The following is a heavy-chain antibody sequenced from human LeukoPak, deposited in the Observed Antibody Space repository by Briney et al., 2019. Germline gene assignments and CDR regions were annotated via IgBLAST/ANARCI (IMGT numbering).Heavy chain of an antibody. V-gene: IGHV3-11*04. J-gene: IGHJ4*02. Sequence: KPGGSLRLSCAASGFTFTDYWMSWIRQAPGKGLEWISYISISGGTIYYAESVKGRFTISRDNAKSSLYLQMNSLRGEDTAVYYCGRVGQFDSWGQGTLVTVSS. CDR3: GRVGQFDS. CDR2: ISISGGTI. CDR1: GFTFTDYW.